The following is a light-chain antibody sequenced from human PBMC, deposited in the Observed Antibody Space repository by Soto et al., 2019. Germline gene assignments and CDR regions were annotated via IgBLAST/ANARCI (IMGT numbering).Light chain of an antibody. J-gene: IGKJ1*01. CDR1: RSVGNN. CDR2: AAS. V-gene: IGKV3-20*01. CDR3: QQYDGSPRT. Sequence: EIVLTQSPATLSLSPGERATLSCRASRSVGNNLAWYQKKPGQAPGLLIYAASTRATGIPARFSGSGSGTDFTLTISRLEPEDFVVYHCQQYDGSPRTFGQGTKVDI.